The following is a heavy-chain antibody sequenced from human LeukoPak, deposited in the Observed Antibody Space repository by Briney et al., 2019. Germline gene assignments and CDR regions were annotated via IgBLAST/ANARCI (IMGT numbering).Heavy chain of an antibody. D-gene: IGHD1-1*01. V-gene: IGHV1-46*01. CDR3: ARGLSVLNWNDLSRISGY. CDR2: INPSGGST. CDR1: GYTFTSYY. J-gene: IGHJ4*02. Sequence: RASVKVSCKASGYTFTSYYMHWVRQAPGQGLEWMGIINPSGGSTSYAQKFQGRVTMTRDTSTSTVYMELSSLRSEDTAVYYCARGLSVLNWNDLSRISGYWGQGTLVTVSS.